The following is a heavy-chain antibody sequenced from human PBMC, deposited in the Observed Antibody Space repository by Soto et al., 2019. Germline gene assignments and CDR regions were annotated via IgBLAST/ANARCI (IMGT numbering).Heavy chain of an antibody. J-gene: IGHJ6*02. CDR3: ARGTVTTIYYYGMDV. CDR2: ISYDGSNK. Sequence: QVQLVESGGGVVQPGRSLRLSCAASGFTFSSYAMHWVRQAPGKGLEWVAVISYDGSNKYYADSVKGRFTISRDNSKNTVYLQMNSLRAEDTAVYYCARGTVTTIYYYGMDVWGQGTTVTVSS. D-gene: IGHD4-17*01. V-gene: IGHV3-30-3*01. CDR1: GFTFSSYA.